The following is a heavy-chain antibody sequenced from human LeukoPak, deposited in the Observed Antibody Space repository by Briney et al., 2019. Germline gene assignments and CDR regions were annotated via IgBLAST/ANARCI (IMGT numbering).Heavy chain of an antibody. J-gene: IGHJ4*02. V-gene: IGHV3-33*01. CDR3: ARDCSSTSCWQFDY. Sequence: GGSLRLSCAASGFTFSSYGMHWVRQAPGKGLEWVAVIWYDGSNKYYAASVKGRFTSSRDNSKNTLYLQMNSLRAEDTAVYYCARDCSSTSCWQFDYWGQGTLVTVSS. D-gene: IGHD2-2*01. CDR1: GFTFSSYG. CDR2: IWYDGSNK.